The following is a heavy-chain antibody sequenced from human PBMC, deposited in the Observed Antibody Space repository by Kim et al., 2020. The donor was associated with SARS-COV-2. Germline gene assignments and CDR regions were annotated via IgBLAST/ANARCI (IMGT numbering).Heavy chain of an antibody. CDR2: IRSKAYGGTT. Sequence: GGSLRLSCTASGFTFGDYAMSWVRQAPGKGLEWVGFIRSKAYGGTTEYAASVKGRFTISRDDSKSIAYLQMNSLKTEDTAVYYCTRASKGHIAAAGMVGYWGQGTLVTVSS. J-gene: IGHJ4*02. V-gene: IGHV3-49*04. CDR3: TRASKGHIAAAGMVGY. D-gene: IGHD6-13*01. CDR1: GFTFGDYA.